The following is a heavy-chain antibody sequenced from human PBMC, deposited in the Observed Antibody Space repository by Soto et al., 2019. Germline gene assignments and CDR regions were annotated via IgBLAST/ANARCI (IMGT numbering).Heavy chain of an antibody. J-gene: IGHJ5*02. V-gene: IGHV1-18*01. D-gene: IGHD6-6*01. Sequence: QVQLVQSGAEVKKPGASVKVSCKASGYTFTSYGISWVRQAPGQGLEWMGWISAYNGNTNYAQKLQGRVTMTTDTSQSTAYMELRSLRSDDTAVYYCARVPYSSSSRSGGWFDPWGQGTLVTVSS. CDR1: GYTFTSYG. CDR2: ISAYNGNT. CDR3: ARVPYSSSSRSGGWFDP.